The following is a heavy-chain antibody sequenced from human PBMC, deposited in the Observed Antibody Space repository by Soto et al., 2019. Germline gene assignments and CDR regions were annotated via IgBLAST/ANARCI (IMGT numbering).Heavy chain of an antibody. D-gene: IGHD1-20*01. V-gene: IGHV3-73*01. CDR1: GFIFSGSA. J-gene: IGHJ5*02. CDR3: IRQDISGTTRFDP. Sequence: EVQLVESGGGLVQPGGSLKLSCAASGFIFSGSAVHWVRQPSGEGLEWVGRIRNKAKNYATTYGASVQGRFTISRDDSKNTAYLQMYSLKTEDTAVYYCIRQDISGTTRFDPWGQGTLVTVSS. CDR2: IRNKAKNYAT.